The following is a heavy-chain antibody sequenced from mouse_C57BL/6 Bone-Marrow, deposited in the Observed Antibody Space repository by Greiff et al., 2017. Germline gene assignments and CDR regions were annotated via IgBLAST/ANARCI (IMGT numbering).Heavy chain of an antibody. CDR1: GYSITSGYY. Sequence: EVQLQESGPGLVKPSQSLSLTCSVTGYSITSGYYWNWIRQFPGNKLEWMGYISYDGSNNYNPSLKNRISITRDKSKNQFFLKLNSVTTEDTATYYCARVPIYYYGSSYAGYAMDYWGQGTSVTVSS. D-gene: IGHD1-1*01. J-gene: IGHJ4*01. V-gene: IGHV3-6*01. CDR3: ARVPIYYYGSSYAGYAMDY. CDR2: ISYDGSN.